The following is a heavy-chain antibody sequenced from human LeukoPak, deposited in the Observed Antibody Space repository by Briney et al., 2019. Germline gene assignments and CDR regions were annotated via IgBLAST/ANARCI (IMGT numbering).Heavy chain of an antibody. CDR2: ISAYNGNT. CDR3: AKDKVLLWFGESKFPRKEYYFDY. J-gene: IGHJ4*02. V-gene: IGHV1-18*01. Sequence: ASVKVSCKASGYTFTSYGISWVRQAPGQGLEWMGWISAYNGNTNYAQKLQGRVTMTTDTSTSTAYMELRSLRSDDTAVYYCAKDKVLLWFGESKFPRKEYYFDYWGQGTLVTVSS. D-gene: IGHD3-10*01. CDR1: GYTFTSYG.